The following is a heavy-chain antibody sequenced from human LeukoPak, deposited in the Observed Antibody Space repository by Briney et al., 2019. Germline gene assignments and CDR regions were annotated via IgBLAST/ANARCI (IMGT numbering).Heavy chain of an antibody. D-gene: IGHD4/OR15-4a*01. CDR2: IGTTGDYT. V-gene: IGHV3-23*01. Sequence: GGSLRLSCAASGFTFSSYAMSWVRQAPGKGLEWVSSIGTTGDYTYHADSVKGRFTISRDNSKNTLYLQMNSLRAEDTAVYYCAKYMLPTTSRWFDPWGQGTLVTVS. J-gene: IGHJ5*02. CDR1: GFTFSSYA. CDR3: AKYMLPTTSRWFDP.